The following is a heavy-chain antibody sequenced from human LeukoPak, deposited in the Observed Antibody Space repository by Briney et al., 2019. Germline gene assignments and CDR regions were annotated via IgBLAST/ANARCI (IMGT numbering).Heavy chain of an antibody. CDR3: ARGSTILSDYYMDV. J-gene: IGHJ6*03. D-gene: IGHD3-3*01. Sequence: KPSETLSLTCTVSGGSISSYYWSWIRQPPGKGLEWIGYIYYSGSTNYNPSLKSRVTISVDTSKNQFSLKLSSVTAADTAVYYCARGSTILSDYYMDVWGKGTTVTVSS. V-gene: IGHV4-59*01. CDR2: IYYSGST. CDR1: GGSISSYY.